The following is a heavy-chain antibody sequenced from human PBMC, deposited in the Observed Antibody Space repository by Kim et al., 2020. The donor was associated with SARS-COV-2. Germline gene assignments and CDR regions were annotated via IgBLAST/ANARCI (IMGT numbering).Heavy chain of an antibody. J-gene: IGHJ4*02. Sequence: PSFQGQVTISADKSISTAYLQWSSLKASDTAMYYCARATPSIAVAGYFDYWGQGTLVTVSS. V-gene: IGHV5-51*01. D-gene: IGHD6-19*01. CDR3: ARATPSIAVAGYFDY.